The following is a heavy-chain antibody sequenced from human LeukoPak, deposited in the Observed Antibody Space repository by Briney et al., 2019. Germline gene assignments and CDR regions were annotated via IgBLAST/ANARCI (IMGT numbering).Heavy chain of an antibody. CDR2: ISSSGSTI. J-gene: IGHJ4*02. CDR3: ARDRMATISDY. Sequence: GGSLRLSCAASGFTLSDYYMSGIRQAPGKGLEWVSYISSSGSTIYYADSVKGRFTISRDNAKNSLYLQMNSLRAEDTAVYYCARDRMATISDYWGQGTLVTVSS. CDR1: GFTLSDYY. V-gene: IGHV3-11*01. D-gene: IGHD5-24*01.